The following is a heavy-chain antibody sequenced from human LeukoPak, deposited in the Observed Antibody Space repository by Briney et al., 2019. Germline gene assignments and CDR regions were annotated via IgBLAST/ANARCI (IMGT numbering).Heavy chain of an antibody. CDR1: GFTFSSYS. V-gene: IGHV3-53*01. CDR2: IYSGGST. J-gene: IGHJ4*02. D-gene: IGHD2-15*01. CDR3: ARGAEDIVFYFDH. Sequence: GGSLRLSCAASGFTFSSYSMNWVRQAPGKGLEWVSVIYSGGSTYYGDSVKGRFTTSRDNSKNTLYLQMNSLRAEDTAVYYCARGAEDIVFYFDHWGQGTLVTVSS.